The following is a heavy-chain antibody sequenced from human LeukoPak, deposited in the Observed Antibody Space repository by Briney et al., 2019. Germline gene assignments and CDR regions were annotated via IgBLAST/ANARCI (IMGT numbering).Heavy chain of an antibody. CDR3: ARSGITLGGVIVIPLLGYGMDV. CDR2: ISSSGNTI. V-gene: IGHV3-11*01. CDR1: GFIFSDYY. D-gene: IGHD3-16*02. J-gene: IGHJ6*02. Sequence: GGSLRLSCAASGFIFSDYYMSWIRQAPGRGLEWVSYISSSGNTIYYADSVKGRSTISRDNARNSLYLQMNNLRAEDTALYYCARSGITLGGVIVIPLLGYGMDVWGQGTTVTVSS.